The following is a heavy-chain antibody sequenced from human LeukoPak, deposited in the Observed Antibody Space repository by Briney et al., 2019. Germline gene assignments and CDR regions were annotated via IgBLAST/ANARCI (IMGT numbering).Heavy chain of an antibody. CDR1: GGSISSSSYY. V-gene: IGHV4-39*07. Sequence: SETLSLTCTVSGGSISSSSYYWGWSRQPPEKGLEWSGSIYYSGSTYYNPSLKSRVTISVDTSKNQFSLKLSSVTAADTAVYYSAGRGRGRTRSESIAAAGYAPDYWGQGTLVIVSS. CDR2: IYYSGST. D-gene: IGHD6-13*01. J-gene: IGHJ4*02. CDR3: AGRGRGRTRSESIAAAGYAPDY.